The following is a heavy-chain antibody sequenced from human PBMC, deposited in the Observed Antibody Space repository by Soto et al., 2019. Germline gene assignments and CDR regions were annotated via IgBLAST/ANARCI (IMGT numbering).Heavy chain of an antibody. CDR3: ASLSDSGNLVFDY. V-gene: IGHV3-33*01. J-gene: IGHJ4*02. CDR2: IWYDGSNE. Sequence: QVNLVESGGGVVQPGRSLRLSCAASGFNFSSFGMHWVRQAPGKGLEWVAVIWYDGSNEYYADSVKGRFTISRDNSKNTVYLQMNSLRAEDTAVYFCASLSDSGNLVFDYWGQGTLVTVSS. CDR1: GFNFSSFG. D-gene: IGHD1-26*01.